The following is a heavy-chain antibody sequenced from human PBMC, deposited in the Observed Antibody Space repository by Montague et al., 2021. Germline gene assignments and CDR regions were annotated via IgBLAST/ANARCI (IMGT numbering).Heavy chain of an antibody. J-gene: IGHJ4*01. CDR2: IDWDDDT. CDR3: SHSTPITVSGNDLDF. D-gene: IGHD4-23*01. Sequence: WLARIDWDDDTFYSPSLKTRLTISKDTSKNQVVLTMTNMDPVDTATYYCSHSTPITVSGNDLDFWGQGTLVTVSS. V-gene: IGHV2-70*12.